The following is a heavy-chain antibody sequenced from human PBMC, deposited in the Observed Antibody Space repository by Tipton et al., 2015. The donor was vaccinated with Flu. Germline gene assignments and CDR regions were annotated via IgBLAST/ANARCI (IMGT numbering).Heavy chain of an antibody. J-gene: IGHJ4*02. D-gene: IGHD2-15*01. CDR3: ARDYCSGGICYPDY. Sequence: TLSLTCNVSGDSISTGSHYWNWIRQPAGKGLEWIGRIFTSGSTTYNPSLKSRVTISVDTPKNQFSLRLNSVTATDTAMYYCARDYCSGGICYPDYWGQGTLVTVSS. CDR2: IFTSGST. V-gene: IGHV4-61*02. CDR1: GDSISTGSHY.